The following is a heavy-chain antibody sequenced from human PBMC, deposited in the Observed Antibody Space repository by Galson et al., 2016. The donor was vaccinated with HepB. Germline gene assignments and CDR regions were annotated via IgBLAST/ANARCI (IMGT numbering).Heavy chain of an antibody. CDR3: ARGTAMITSFYSGMDV. CDR1: GYTFTNYN. CDR2: INPNNHSA. V-gene: IGHV1-46*01. D-gene: IGHD5-18*01. J-gene: IGHJ6*02. Sequence: SVKVSCKASGYTFTNYNIHWVRQAPGQGLGWMGVINPNNHSANYAQKFQGRVIMTWDTSKSTVYMELNSQISEDTAVYYCARGTAMITSFYSGMDVWGQGTLVTVSS.